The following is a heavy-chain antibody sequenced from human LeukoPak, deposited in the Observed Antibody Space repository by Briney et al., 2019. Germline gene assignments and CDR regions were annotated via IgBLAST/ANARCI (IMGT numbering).Heavy chain of an antibody. CDR2: IIPIFGTA. CDR3: TRDGPDYAFGFGP. V-gene: IGHV1-69*13. Sequence: SVKVSCKASGGTFSSYAISWVRQAPGQGLEWMGRIIPIFGTANYAQRFQGRVTLTADESASTSYMELTSLRSEDSAVYYCTRDGPDYAFGFGPWGQGTLVTVSS. D-gene: IGHD4-17*01. CDR1: GGTFSSYA. J-gene: IGHJ5*02.